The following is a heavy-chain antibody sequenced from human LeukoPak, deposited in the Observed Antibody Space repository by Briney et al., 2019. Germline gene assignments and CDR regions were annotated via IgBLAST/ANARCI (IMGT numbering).Heavy chain of an antibody. V-gene: IGHV1-69*01. J-gene: IGHJ6*03. Sequence: ASVKVSCKASGGTFSSYAISWVRQAPGPGLGWIGGIVPIFGTANYAQKFQGRVTITADESTSTAYMELSSLRSEDTAVYYCAREGVDTAMETYYYYYMDVWGKGTTVTVSS. CDR1: GGTFSSYA. CDR3: AREGVDTAMETYYYYYMDV. D-gene: IGHD5-18*01. CDR2: IVPIFGTA.